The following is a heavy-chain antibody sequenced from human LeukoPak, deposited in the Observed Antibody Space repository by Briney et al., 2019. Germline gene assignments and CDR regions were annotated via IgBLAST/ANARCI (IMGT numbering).Heavy chain of an antibody. Sequence: GESLEISCKDSGYSFTNYWIGWVRQVPGKGLEWMGIIYPGDSDTRYSPSFQGQVTISADKSISTAYLQWSSLKASDTAMYYCARFHPYSSSSGLVYWGQGTLVTVSS. CDR1: GYSFTNYW. J-gene: IGHJ4*02. D-gene: IGHD6-6*01. CDR2: IYPGDSDT. CDR3: ARFHPYSSSSGLVY. V-gene: IGHV5-51*01.